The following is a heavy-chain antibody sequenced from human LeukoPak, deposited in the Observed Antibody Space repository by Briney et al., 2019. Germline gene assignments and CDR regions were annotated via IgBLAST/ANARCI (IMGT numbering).Heavy chain of an antibody. J-gene: IGHJ5*02. CDR3: ARESTGGPNWFDP. CDR2: INHSGST. Sequence: LRLSCAASGFTFSDYYMSWIRQPPGNGLEWIGEINHSGSTNYNPSPKSRVTISVDTSKNQFSLKLSSVTAADTAVYYCARESTGGPNWFDPWGQGTLVTVSS. V-gene: IGHV4-34*01. CDR1: GFTFSDYY. D-gene: IGHD1-26*01.